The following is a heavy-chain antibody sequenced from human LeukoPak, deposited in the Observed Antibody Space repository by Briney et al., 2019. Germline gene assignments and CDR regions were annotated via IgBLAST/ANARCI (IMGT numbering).Heavy chain of an antibody. V-gene: IGHV4-4*07. Sequence: SETLSLTCTVSGGSISSYYWSWIRQPAGKGLEGIGRIYTSGSTNYNPSLKSRVTMSVDTSKNQFPLKLSSVTAADTAVYYCARDYDSSGYYTFYYFDYWGQGTLVTVSS. CDR3: ARDYDSSGYYTFYYFDY. CDR2: IYTSGST. CDR1: GGSISSYY. J-gene: IGHJ4*02. D-gene: IGHD3-22*01.